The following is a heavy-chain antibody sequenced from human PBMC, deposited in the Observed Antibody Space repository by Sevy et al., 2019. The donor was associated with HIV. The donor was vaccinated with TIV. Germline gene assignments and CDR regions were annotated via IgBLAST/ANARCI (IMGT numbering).Heavy chain of an antibody. Sequence: GGSLRLSCVASGFIFRDRYMSWIRQAPGKGLEWVSFISSRSSEINYADSEKGRFTVSRDNAKNSLYLQMNSLRAEDTAVYYCAGDFMPVASAGTGALGVWGQGTAVTVSS. CDR1: GFIFRDRY. CDR2: ISSRSSEI. D-gene: IGHD6-13*01. J-gene: IGHJ6*02. V-gene: IGHV3-11*05. CDR3: AGDFMPVASAGTGALGV.